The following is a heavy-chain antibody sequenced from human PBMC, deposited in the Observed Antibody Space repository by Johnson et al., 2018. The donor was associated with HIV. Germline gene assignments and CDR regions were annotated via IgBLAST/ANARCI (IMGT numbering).Heavy chain of an antibody. CDR2: ISYDGSNK. Sequence: QVQLVESGGGVVQPGRSLRLSCAASGFTFSSYAMHWVRQAPGKGLEWVAVISYDGSNKYYADSVKGRFTISRDTSKNTLYLQMNSLRAEDTAVYYCAKDGYYDFWSGYHGADAFDIWGQGTMVTVSS. J-gene: IGHJ3*02. CDR3: AKDGYYDFWSGYHGADAFDI. D-gene: IGHD3-3*01. V-gene: IGHV3-30-3*01. CDR1: GFTFSSYA.